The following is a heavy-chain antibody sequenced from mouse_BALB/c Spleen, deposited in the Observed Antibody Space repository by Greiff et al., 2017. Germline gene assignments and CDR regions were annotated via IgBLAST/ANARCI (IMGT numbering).Heavy chain of an antibody. CDR1: GFSLTSYG. V-gene: IGHV2-9*02. CDR2: IWAGGST. CDR3: ARDYYYGSSRALDY. Sequence: VQGVESGPGLVAPSQSLSITCTVSGFSLTSYGVHWVRQPPGKGLEWLGVIWAGGSTNYNSALMSRLSISKDNSKSQVFLKMNSLQTDDTAMYYCARDYYYGSSRALDYWGQGTSVTVSS. J-gene: IGHJ4*01. D-gene: IGHD1-1*01.